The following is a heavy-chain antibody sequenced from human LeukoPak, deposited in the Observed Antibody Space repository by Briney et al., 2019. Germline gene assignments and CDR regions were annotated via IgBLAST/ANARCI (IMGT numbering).Heavy chain of an antibody. V-gene: IGHV3-74*01. CDR3: ARKNAAAADFDY. CDR2: INTDGSST. J-gene: IGHJ4*02. D-gene: IGHD6-13*01. CDR1: GFTFSGYW. Sequence: GGSLRLSCAASGFTFSGYWMHWVRQAPGKGLVWVSRINTDGSSTAYADSVKGRFTVSRDNAKNLLYLQMNSLRAEDMAVYYCARKNAAAADFDYWGQGTLVTVSS.